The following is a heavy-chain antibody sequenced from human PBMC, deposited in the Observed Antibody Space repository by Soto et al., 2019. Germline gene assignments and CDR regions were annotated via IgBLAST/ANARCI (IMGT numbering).Heavy chain of an antibody. Sequence: PGESLKISCKGSGYSFTSYWISWVRQMPGKGLEWMGRIDPSDSYTNYSPSFQGHVTISADKSISTAYLQWSSLKASDTAMYYCARAVATRYYYDSSGYYYVYGMDVWGQGTTVTVSS. D-gene: IGHD3-22*01. J-gene: IGHJ6*02. CDR1: GYSFTSYW. V-gene: IGHV5-10-1*01. CDR3: ARAVATRYYYDSSGYYYVYGMDV. CDR2: IDPSDSYT.